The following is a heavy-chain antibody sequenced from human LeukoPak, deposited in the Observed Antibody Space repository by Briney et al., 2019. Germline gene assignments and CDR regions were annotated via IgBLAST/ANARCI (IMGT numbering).Heavy chain of an antibody. Sequence: GGSLRLSCAASGFTFSSYEMNWVRQAPGKGLDWVSYISSSGSTIYYADSVKGRFTISRDNAKNSLYLQMNSLRAEDTAVYYCAREGIAAAGVFDYWGQGTLVTVSS. V-gene: IGHV3-48*03. J-gene: IGHJ4*02. CDR3: AREGIAAAGVFDY. CDR2: ISSSGSTI. CDR1: GFTFSSYE. D-gene: IGHD6-13*01.